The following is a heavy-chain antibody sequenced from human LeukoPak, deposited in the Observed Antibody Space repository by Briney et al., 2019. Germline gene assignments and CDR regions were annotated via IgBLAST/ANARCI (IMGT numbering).Heavy chain of an antibody. CDR3: ARDRRGSSGYYFHY. V-gene: IGHV4-59*01. Sequence: SETLSLTCTVSGGSISSYYWSWIRQPPGKGLEWIGYIYYSGSTNYNPSLKSRVTISVDTSKNQFSLKLSSVTAAGTAVYYCARDRRGSSGYYFHYWGQGTLVTVSS. CDR2: IYYSGST. J-gene: IGHJ4*02. CDR1: GGSISSYY. D-gene: IGHD3-22*01.